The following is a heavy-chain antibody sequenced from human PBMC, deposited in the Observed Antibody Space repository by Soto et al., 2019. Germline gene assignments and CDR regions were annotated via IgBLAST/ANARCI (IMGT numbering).Heavy chain of an antibody. CDR3: ARHKPPINGDYEYYFDY. V-gene: IGHV4-59*08. Sequence: SETLSLTCTVSGGSISSYYWSWIRQPPGKGLEWIGYIYYSGSTNYNPSLKSRVTISVDTSKNQFSLKLSSVTAADTAVYYCARHKPPINGDYEYYFDYWGQGTLVTVSS. CDR1: GGSISSYY. D-gene: IGHD4-17*01. J-gene: IGHJ4*02. CDR2: IYYSGST.